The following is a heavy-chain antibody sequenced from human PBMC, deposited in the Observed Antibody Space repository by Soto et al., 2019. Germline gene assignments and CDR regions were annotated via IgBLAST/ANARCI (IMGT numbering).Heavy chain of an antibody. CDR2: ISGSGRST. CDR1: GFTFSSYA. CDR3: AKDQLLWFGEFTY. D-gene: IGHD3-10*01. Sequence: GGSLRLSCAASGFTFSSYAMSWVRQAPGKGLEWVSAISGSGRSTYYADSVKGRFTISRDNSKNTLYLQMNSLRAEDTAVYYCAKDQLLWFGEFTYWGQGTLVTVSS. J-gene: IGHJ4*02. V-gene: IGHV3-23*01.